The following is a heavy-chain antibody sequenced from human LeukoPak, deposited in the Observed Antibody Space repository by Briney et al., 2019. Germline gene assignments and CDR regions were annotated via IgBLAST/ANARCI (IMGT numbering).Heavy chain of an antibody. J-gene: IGHJ4*02. V-gene: IGHV3-9*01. Sequence: SGGSLRLSCAGSGFIFNNYAMHWVGQPPGKGLEWVSGISWNSGSIDYADSVKGRFTISRDNAKNPLYLQMNSLRVEDTAFYYCAKDNRRHYTSGPNPDSLHWGQGALVTVSS. CDR2: ISWNSGSI. CDR3: AKDNRRHYTSGPNPDSLH. CDR1: GFIFNNYA. D-gene: IGHD6-19*01.